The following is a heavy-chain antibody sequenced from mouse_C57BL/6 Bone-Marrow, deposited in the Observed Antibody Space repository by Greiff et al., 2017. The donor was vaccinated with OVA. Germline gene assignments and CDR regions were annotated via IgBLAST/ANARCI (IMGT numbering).Heavy chain of an antibody. CDR3: ANLRGVFAY. CDR1: GFTFSDYG. CDR2: LSSGSSTI. V-gene: IGHV5-17*01. J-gene: IGHJ3*01. Sequence: EVQRVESGGGLVKPGGSLKLSCAASGFTFSDYGMHWVRQAPEKGLEWVAYLSSGSSTIYSADTVKGRFTISRDNAKNTLFLQMTSLRSEHTMMYYCANLRGVFAYGGQGTLSLSLQ.